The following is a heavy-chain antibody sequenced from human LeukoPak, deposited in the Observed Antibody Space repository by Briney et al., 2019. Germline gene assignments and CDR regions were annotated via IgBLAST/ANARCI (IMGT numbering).Heavy chain of an antibody. CDR1: GGSIRSGGYS. D-gene: IGHD6-19*01. CDR2: IYHSGST. J-gene: IGHJ4*02. V-gene: IGHV4-30-2*01. CDR3: AREAVAGTGYFDY. Sequence: PSETLSLTCAVSGGSIRSGGYSWSWIRQPPGKGLEWIGYIYHSGSTYYNPSLKSRVTISVDRSKNQFSLKLSSVTAADTAVYYCAREAVAGTGYFDYWGQGTLFTVSS.